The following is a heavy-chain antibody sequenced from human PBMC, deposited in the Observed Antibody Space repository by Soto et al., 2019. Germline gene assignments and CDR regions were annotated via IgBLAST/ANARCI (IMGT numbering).Heavy chain of an antibody. CDR3: ARNWNLALVPAAYFDS. CDR2: VYYTGTA. V-gene: IGHV4-39*01. J-gene: IGHJ4*02. Sequence: SETLSLTCTVSNFSVLTSIYYWAWIRQPPGKGLEWVGTVYYTGTAYYNPSLQSRVTISIDTSKNQFSLNLNSVTAADTAVYYCARNWNLALVPAAYFDSWGQGTLVTVSS. CDR1: NFSVLTSIYY. D-gene: IGHD2-2*01.